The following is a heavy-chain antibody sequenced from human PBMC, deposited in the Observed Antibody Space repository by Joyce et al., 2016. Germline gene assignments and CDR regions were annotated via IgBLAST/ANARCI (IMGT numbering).Heavy chain of an antibody. Sequence: QVQLVQSGAEVKKPGASVKVSCKASGYTFTDYYIHWVRQAPGQGREWMGGINHNSGGTEYPQKFHGGVTMTRDTSIRTAYMELTGLRSDDTAVHYCARGDLRTSSPLFWYFALWGRGTLVTVSS. CDR2: INHNSGGT. CDR1: GYTFTDYY. D-gene: IGHD2-2*01. V-gene: IGHV1-2*02. CDR3: ARGDLRTSSPLFWYFAL. J-gene: IGHJ2*01.